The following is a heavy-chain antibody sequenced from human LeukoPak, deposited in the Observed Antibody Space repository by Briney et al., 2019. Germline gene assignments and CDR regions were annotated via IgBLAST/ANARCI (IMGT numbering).Heavy chain of an antibody. Sequence: SETLSLTCTVSGDSISSTYYYWVWIRQPPGKGLEWIGSIYYGRETYYNPSLRSRVTISSDTSKNQSSLSLNSVPATDTAAYYCARRSHCDVGSCPPVWGQGTTVTVSS. CDR3: ARRSHCDVGSCPPV. J-gene: IGHJ6*02. V-gene: IGHV4-39*01. CDR2: IYYGRET. CDR1: GDSISSTYYY. D-gene: IGHD1-26*01.